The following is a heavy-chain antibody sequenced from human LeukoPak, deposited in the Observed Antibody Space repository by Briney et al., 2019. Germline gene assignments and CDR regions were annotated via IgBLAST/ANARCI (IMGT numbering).Heavy chain of an antibody. J-gene: IGHJ4*02. CDR3: AKDLDGSGMYGGSDS. D-gene: IGHD6-19*01. Sequence: GGSLRLSCEASGFNFRDYGMNWVRQAPGKGLEWVSRITASARTTYYADSVKGRFTIYRDNSKSTLSLQISSLRAEDTAVYYCAKDLDGSGMYGGSDSWGQGTPVTVSS. CDR2: ITASARTT. CDR1: GFNFRDYG. V-gene: IGHV3-23*01.